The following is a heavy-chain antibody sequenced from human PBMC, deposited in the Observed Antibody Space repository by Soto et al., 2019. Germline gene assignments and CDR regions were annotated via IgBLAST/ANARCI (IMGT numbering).Heavy chain of an antibody. V-gene: IGHV3-30*03. J-gene: IGHJ4*02. Sequence: VQLVESGGGVVQPGRSLRLSCAASGFTFSDYAMHWVRQAPGKGLEWVAVVSHDGRKTHYADSVKGRFTISRDSSTNPVSLEMTSLRAEDTAVYYCARGGRQWLVTSAFNYWCQGALVTVSS. CDR1: GFTFSDYA. D-gene: IGHD6-19*01. CDR3: ARGGRQWLVTSAFNY. CDR2: VSHDGRKT.